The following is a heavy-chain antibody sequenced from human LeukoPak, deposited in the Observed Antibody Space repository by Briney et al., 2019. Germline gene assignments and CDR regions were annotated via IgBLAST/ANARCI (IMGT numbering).Heavy chain of an antibody. CDR3: AKDPMGPNGYFDY. V-gene: IGHV3-48*03. J-gene: IGHJ4*02. CDR1: GFTFSSYE. CDR2: IISSGSTI. Sequence: GSPRLSCADSGFTFSSYEMNWVRQAPGKGLEWVSYIISSGSTIYSADSVKGRFTISRDNAKNSLYLQMNSLRAQDTAAYYCAKDPMGPNGYFDYWGQGTLVTVTA. D-gene: IGHD4-17*01.